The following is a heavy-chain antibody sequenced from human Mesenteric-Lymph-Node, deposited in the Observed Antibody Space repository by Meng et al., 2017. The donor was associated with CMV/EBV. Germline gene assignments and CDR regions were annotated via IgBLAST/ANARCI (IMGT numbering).Heavy chain of an antibody. CDR1: AGSISSSSYY. CDR2: IYYSGST. CDR3: ATVGGAIFGDYFDP. Sequence: SAGSISSSSYYWAWIRQPPGKGLEWIGNIYYSGSTDYNPSLKSRVTISVDTSKNQFSLKLRSVTAADTAVYYCATVGGAIFGDYFDPWGQGTLVTVSS. D-gene: IGHD3-10*01. J-gene: IGHJ5*02. V-gene: IGHV4-39*07.